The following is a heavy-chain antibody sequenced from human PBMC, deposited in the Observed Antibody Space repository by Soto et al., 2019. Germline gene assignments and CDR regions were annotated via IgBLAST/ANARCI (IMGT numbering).Heavy chain of an antibody. V-gene: IGHV4-59*12. J-gene: IGHJ5*02. CDR2: IYYSGST. CDR3: ARDPGYCSGGSCYLRNNWFDP. D-gene: IGHD2-15*01. CDR1: GGSISSYY. Sequence: SETLSLTCTVSGGSISSYYWSWIRQPPGKGLEWIGYIYYSGSTNYNPSLKSRVTISVDTSKNQFSLKLSSVTAADTAVYYCARDPGYCSGGSCYLRNNWFDPWGQGTLVTVS.